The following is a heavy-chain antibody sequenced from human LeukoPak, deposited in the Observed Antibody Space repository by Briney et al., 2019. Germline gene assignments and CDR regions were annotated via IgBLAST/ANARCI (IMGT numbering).Heavy chain of an antibody. CDR3: AKLLGYCSGGSCATWDY. V-gene: IGHV3-30*18. CDR2: ISYDGSNK. CDR1: GFTFSSYG. D-gene: IGHD2-15*01. Sequence: GGSLRLSCAASGFTFSSYGMHWVRQAPGKGPEWVAVISYDGSNKYYADSVKGRFTISRDNSKNTLYLQMNSLRAEDTAVYYCAKLLGYCSGGSCATWDYWGQGTLVTVSS. J-gene: IGHJ4*02.